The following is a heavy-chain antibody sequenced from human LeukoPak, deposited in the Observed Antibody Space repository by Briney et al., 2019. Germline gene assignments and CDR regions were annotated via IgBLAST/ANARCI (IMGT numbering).Heavy chain of an antibody. CDR2: IYYSGST. CDR3: ARVRYYYGSGSPMYYFDY. CDR1: GVSISNYY. Sequence: PSETLSLTCTVSGVSISNYYWSWLRQPPGEGLEWSGYIYYSGSTNYNPSLKSRVIISVDTSKNQFSLKPSSVTAAGTAVYYCARVRYYYGSGSPMYYFDYWGQGTLVTVSS. J-gene: IGHJ4*02. D-gene: IGHD3-10*01. V-gene: IGHV4-59*01.